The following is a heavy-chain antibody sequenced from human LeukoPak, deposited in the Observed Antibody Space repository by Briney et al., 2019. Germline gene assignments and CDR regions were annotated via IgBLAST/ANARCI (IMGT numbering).Heavy chain of an antibody. V-gene: IGHV3-23*01. D-gene: IGHD6-25*01. CDR1: GFNFGSYS. Sequence: SGGSLRLSCAASGFNFGSYSMTWVRQAPGKGLEWVSVMSADSATTFYADSVKGRFTISRDDAKNSLYLQMNSLRAEDTAFYYCARDRDQRLEAFDIWGQGTMVTVSS. J-gene: IGHJ3*02. CDR2: MSADSATT. CDR3: ARDRDQRLEAFDI.